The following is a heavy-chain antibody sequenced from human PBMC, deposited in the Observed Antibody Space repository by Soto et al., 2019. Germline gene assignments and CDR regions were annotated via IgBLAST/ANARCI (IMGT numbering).Heavy chain of an antibody. J-gene: IGHJ4*02. D-gene: IGHD3-10*01. V-gene: IGHV4-34*01. CDR1: GGSFSGYY. CDR2: INHSGST. Sequence: QVQLQQWGAGLLKPSETLSLTCAVYGGSFSGYYWTWIRQPPGTGLEWIGEINHSGSTNYNPSLKTRVTISVDTSTTPFSLTLTSVTPPDTAVYYSATPNITCLFDYWGQGTLVTVSS. CDR3: ATPNITCLFDY.